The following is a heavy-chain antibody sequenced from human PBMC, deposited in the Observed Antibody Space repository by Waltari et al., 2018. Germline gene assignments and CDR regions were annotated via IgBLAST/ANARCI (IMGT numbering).Heavy chain of an antibody. CDR3: ARQGTATVPFDY. CDR2: IYGSSGST. D-gene: IGHD5-18*01. Sequence: QVQLQESGPGLVKPSETLSLTCAVSGGPISGGYDWSWIRQPPGKGLEWIGYIYGSSGSTNYNPSLKNRVTISKDTSKNQFSLKLSSVTAADTAVYYCARQGTATVPFDYWGQGVLVTVSS. V-gene: IGHV4-38-2*01. CDR1: GGPISGGYD. J-gene: IGHJ4*02.